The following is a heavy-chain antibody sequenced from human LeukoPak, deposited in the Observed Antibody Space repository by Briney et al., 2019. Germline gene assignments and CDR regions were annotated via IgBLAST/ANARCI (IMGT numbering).Heavy chain of an antibody. Sequence: GGSLRLSCAASGFTFSSYVMTWVRQAPGEGLEWVSSISDNGVTRYYADSVKGRFTISRDNSDNTVYLQMNSLRAEDTAIYYCAKAPAPYYYYYGMDVWGQGTAVTVSS. CDR1: GFTFSSYV. V-gene: IGHV3-23*01. CDR3: AKAPAPYYYYYGMDV. CDR2: ISDNGVTR. J-gene: IGHJ6*02.